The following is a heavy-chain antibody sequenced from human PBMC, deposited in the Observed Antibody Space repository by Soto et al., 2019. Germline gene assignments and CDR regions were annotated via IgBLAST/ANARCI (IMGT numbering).Heavy chain of an antibody. CDR1: GFMFSSYA. D-gene: IGHD1-1*01. V-gene: IGHV3-23*01. J-gene: IGHJ4*02. CDR2: IRGSGDDT. CDR3: RKDGWGDGNEKPGLDH. Sequence: EVQLLESGGGLVQPGGSLRLSCEASGFMFSSYAMLWVRQAPGKGLEWVSTIRGSGDDTYYADSGRGRFTISRDISKNTLHLKMNSVRVEDSAVYEWRKDGWGDGNEKPGLDHWGQGTVVTGSS.